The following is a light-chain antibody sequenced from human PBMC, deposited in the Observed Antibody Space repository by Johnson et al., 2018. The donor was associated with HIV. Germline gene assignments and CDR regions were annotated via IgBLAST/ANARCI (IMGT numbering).Light chain of an antibody. CDR1: SSNIGNNY. Sequence: QSVLTQPPSVSAAPGQKVTISCSGSSSNIGNNYVSWYQHLPGRAPKLLIYDNNKRPSGIPDRFSGSKSGTSATLGITGLRTGDEADYYCGTWDSSLCVVFGTGTKVPVL. CDR3: GTWDSSLCVV. J-gene: IGLJ1*01. CDR2: DNN. V-gene: IGLV1-51*01.